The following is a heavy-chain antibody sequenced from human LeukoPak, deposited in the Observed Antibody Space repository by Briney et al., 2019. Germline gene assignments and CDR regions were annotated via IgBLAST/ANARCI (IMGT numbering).Heavy chain of an antibody. V-gene: IGHV3-48*04. CDR3: AKYAAAGMDY. J-gene: IGHJ4*02. CDR2: ISSSSSTI. D-gene: IGHD6-13*01. CDR1: GFTFSSYG. Sequence: GGSLRLSCAASGFTFSSYGMHWVRQAPGKGLEWVSYISSSSSTIYYADSVKGRFTISRDNAKSSLYLQMNSLRAEDTAVYYCAKYAAAGMDYWGQGTLVTVSS.